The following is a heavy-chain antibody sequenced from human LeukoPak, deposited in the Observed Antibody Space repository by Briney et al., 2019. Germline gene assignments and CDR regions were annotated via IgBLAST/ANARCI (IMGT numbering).Heavy chain of an antibody. CDR1: GYTFTSYG. Sequence: ASVKVSCKASGYTFTSYGISWVRQAPGQGLEWMGWISAYNGNTNYAQKLQGRVTMTTDTSTSTAYMELGSLRSDDTAVYYCARDPGVLRFLEWFPTMDVWGQGTTVTVSS. J-gene: IGHJ6*02. D-gene: IGHD3-3*01. V-gene: IGHV1-18*01. CDR3: ARDPGVLRFLEWFPTMDV. CDR2: ISAYNGNT.